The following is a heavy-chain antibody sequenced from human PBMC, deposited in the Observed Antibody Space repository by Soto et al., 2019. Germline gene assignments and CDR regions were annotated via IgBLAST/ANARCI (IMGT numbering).Heavy chain of an antibody. CDR1: GASTSSDY. CDR2: IYITGNT. Sequence: QLRLQESGPGLVKPSETLSLICSVTGASTSSDYWSWIRQPAGKGLEWIGRIYITGNTNYNPSLWGRVTMSIDTPTNQFSLKLTSVTAADTAVYYCAKELSYSNSGGTSNRLDPWGQGTLVTVS. D-gene: IGHD4-4*01. J-gene: IGHJ5*02. V-gene: IGHV4-4*07. CDR3: AKELSYSNSGGTSNRLDP.